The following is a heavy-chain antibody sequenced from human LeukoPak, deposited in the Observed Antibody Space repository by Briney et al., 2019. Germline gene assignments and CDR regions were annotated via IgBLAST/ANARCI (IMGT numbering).Heavy chain of an antibody. Sequence: GGSLRLSCEASGFIFGNYYMSWVRQAPGKELEWVAAINGTGSTTYHADSVKGRFTISRDNSKNTLYLQMNSLRSEDTATYYCCDGMDVWGQGTTVAVSS. CDR3: CDGMDV. CDR2: INGTGSTT. J-gene: IGHJ6*02. CDR1: GFIFGNYY. V-gene: IGHV3-23*01.